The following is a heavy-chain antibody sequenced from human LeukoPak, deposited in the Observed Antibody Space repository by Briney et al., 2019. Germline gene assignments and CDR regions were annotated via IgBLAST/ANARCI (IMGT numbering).Heavy chain of an antibody. J-gene: IGHJ5*02. CDR3: ARAGDIVVVPAAGVGWFDP. CDR2: IYHSGST. D-gene: IGHD2-2*01. V-gene: IGHV4-30-2*01. Sequence: SQTLSLTCTVSGGSISSGGYYWSWIRQPPGKGLEWIGYIYHSGSTYYNPSLKSRVTISVDRSKNQFSLKLSSVTAADTAVYYCARAGDIVVVPAAGVGWFDPWGQGTLVTVSS. CDR1: GGSISSGGYY.